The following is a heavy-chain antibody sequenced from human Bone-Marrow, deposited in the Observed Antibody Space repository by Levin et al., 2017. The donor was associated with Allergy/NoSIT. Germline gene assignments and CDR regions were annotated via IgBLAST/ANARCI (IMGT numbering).Heavy chain of an antibody. D-gene: IGHD2-8*02. V-gene: IGHV4-59*08. CDR1: GGSISNFY. Sequence: SETLSLTCTVSGGSISNFYWNWIRQPPGKGLEWIGFVFDTETTNYNPSLESRVTISADTSKNQFSLRLTSVTAADTAVYYCARLPAGSPWSFDYWGQGSLVTVDS. CDR2: VFDTETT. CDR3: ARLPAGSPWSFDY. J-gene: IGHJ4*02.